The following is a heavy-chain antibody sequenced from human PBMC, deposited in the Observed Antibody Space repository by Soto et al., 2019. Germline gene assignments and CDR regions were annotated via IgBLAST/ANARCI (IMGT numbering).Heavy chain of an antibody. CDR1: GGTISRYY. D-gene: IGHD2-2*02. Sequence: SETLSLTCTVSGGTISRYYWSWIRQPPGKGLEWIGYIYYSGSTNYNPSLKSRVTISVDTSKNQFSLKLSSVTAADTAVYYCERRYRVHFDYWGQRTLVTVS. CDR2: IYYSGST. J-gene: IGHJ4*02. V-gene: IGHV4-59*08. CDR3: ERRYRVHFDY.